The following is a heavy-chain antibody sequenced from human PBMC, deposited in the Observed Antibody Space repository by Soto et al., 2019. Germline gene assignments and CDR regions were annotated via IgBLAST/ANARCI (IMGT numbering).Heavy chain of an antibody. J-gene: IGHJ5*02. CDR2: IYDSGST. CDR1: GGSISSGDYY. Sequence: PSETLSLTCTVSGGSISSGDYYWSWIRQPPGKGLEWIGYIYDSGSTYYNSSLKSRVNITLDTSKNQFSLKLTSVTAADTAVYYCARDNGVGPWGQGTLVTSPQ. CDR3: ARDNGVGP. D-gene: IGHD2-8*01. V-gene: IGHV4-30-4*01.